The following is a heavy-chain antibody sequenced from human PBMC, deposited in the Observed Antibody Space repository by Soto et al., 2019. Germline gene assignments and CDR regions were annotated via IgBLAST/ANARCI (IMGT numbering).Heavy chain of an antibody. CDR3: ARVGVRVLRYFDWLSPGSHFDY. CDR2: INSDGSST. D-gene: IGHD3-9*01. V-gene: IGHV3-74*01. J-gene: IGHJ4*02. CDR1: GFTFSSYW. Sequence: GGSLRLSCAASGFTFSSYWMHWVRQAPGKGLVWVSRINSDGSSTSYADSVKGRFTISRDNAKNTLYLQMNSLRAEDTAVYYCARVGVRVLRYFDWLSPGSHFDYWGQGTLVTVSS.